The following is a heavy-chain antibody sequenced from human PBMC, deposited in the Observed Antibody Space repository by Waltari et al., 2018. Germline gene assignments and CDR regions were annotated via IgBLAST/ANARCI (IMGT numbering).Heavy chain of an antibody. CDR1: GGSISGYF. V-gene: IGHV4-4*08. CDR3: ARSYYDYWSGYPFDR. Sequence: QVQLQESGPGLVKPSETLSLTCTVSGGSISGYFWTWIRQPPGKGLEWIGHIYTSGSTTYNPALNNRVTISEDTSNNQFSLRLSSVTAADTAVYFCARSYYDYWSGYPFDRWGQGTLVTVSS. CDR2: IYTSGST. J-gene: IGHJ4*02. D-gene: IGHD3-3*01.